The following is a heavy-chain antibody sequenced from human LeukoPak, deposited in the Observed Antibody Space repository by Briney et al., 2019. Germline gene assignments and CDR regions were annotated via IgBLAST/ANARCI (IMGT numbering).Heavy chain of an antibody. CDR3: ARGRITMVRGVIITQNYFDY. V-gene: IGHV4-4*07. CDR1: GGSISSYY. D-gene: IGHD3-10*01. Sequence: SETLSLTCTVSGGSISSYYWSWIRQPAGKGLEWIGRIYHSGSTYYNPSLKSRVTISVDTSKNQFSLKLSSVTAADTAVYYCARGRITMVRGVIITQNYFDYWGQGTLVTVSS. CDR2: IYHSGST. J-gene: IGHJ4*02.